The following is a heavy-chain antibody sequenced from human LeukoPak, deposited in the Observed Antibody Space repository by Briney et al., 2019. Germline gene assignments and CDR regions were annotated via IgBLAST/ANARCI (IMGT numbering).Heavy chain of an antibody. Sequence: GASVKVSCKASGYTFTGYFLHWVRQAPGQGLEWLGWINPNSGGTNYAPKFQGRVTMTRDTSINAAYMDLSRLTSDDTAVYYCARELAVTGTGPAVYWGQGTLVIVSS. J-gene: IGHJ4*02. CDR3: ARELAVTGTGPAVY. CDR2: INPNSGGT. CDR1: GYTFTGYF. V-gene: IGHV1-2*02. D-gene: IGHD6-19*01.